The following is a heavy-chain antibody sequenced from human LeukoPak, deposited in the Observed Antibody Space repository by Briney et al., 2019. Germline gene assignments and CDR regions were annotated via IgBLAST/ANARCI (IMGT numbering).Heavy chain of an antibody. D-gene: IGHD3-22*01. Sequence: PGGSLRLSCAPSGFTFSDYYMSWIRQAPGKGLEWVSYISSSGSTIYYADSVKGRFTISRDNAKNSLYLQMNSLRAEDTAVYYCARRADGGTYYYDSSLDYWGQGTLVTVSS. CDR3: ARRADGGTYYYDSSLDY. V-gene: IGHV3-11*04. CDR1: GFTFSDYY. J-gene: IGHJ4*02. CDR2: ISSSGSTI.